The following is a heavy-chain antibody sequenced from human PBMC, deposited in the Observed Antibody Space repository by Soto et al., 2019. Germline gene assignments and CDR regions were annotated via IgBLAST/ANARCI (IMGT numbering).Heavy chain of an antibody. V-gene: IGHV1-69*13. D-gene: IGHD3-22*01. J-gene: IGHJ3*02. Sequence: ASVKVSCKASGGTFSSYAISWVRQAPGQGIEWMGGIIPIFGTANYAQKFQGRVTITADESTSTAYMELSSLRSDDTAVYYCAGRSGYSDAFDIWGQGTMVTVSS. CDR2: IIPIFGTA. CDR3: AGRSGYSDAFDI. CDR1: GGTFSSYA.